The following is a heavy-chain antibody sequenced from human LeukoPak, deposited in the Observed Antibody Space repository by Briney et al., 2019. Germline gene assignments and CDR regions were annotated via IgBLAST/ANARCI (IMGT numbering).Heavy chain of an antibody. J-gene: IGHJ6*02. V-gene: IGHV4-38-2*02. D-gene: IGHD4-23*01. Sequence: SETLSLTCTVSGYSISSGYYWGWIRQPPGKGLEWIGSIYHSGSTYYNPSLKSRVTISVDTSKNQFSLKLSSVTAADTAVYYCARVEASTVVTPWYYYYGMDVWGQGTTVTVSS. CDR2: IYHSGST. CDR1: GYSISSGYY. CDR3: ARVEASTVVTPWYYYYGMDV.